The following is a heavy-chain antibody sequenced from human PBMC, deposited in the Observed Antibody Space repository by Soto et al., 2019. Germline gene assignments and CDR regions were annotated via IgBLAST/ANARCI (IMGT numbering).Heavy chain of an antibody. Sequence: EVVLVESGGGLVQAGGSLRVSCGVSGFTSSDHYMDWVRQAPGKGLEWVGRTANKRSRYTTGYAAAVKGRFIISRDDSKNSVYLQMNSLKIEDTAVYYCARAGFGHGLDVWGQGTTVTVSS. CDR1: GFTSSDHY. CDR2: TANKRSRYTT. V-gene: IGHV3-72*01. D-gene: IGHD3-16*01. CDR3: ARAGFGHGLDV. J-gene: IGHJ6*02.